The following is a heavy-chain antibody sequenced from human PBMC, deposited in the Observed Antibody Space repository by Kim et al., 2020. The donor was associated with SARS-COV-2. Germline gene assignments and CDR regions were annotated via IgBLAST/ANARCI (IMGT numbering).Heavy chain of an antibody. CDR3: ARVPQMGSVWPLYYFDY. V-gene: IGHV1-18*01. D-gene: IGHD3-16*01. J-gene: IGHJ4*02. Sequence: KLQGRVTMTADNSTSTAYMELRSLGSDDTAVYYCARVPQMGSVWPLYYFDYWGQGTLVTVSS.